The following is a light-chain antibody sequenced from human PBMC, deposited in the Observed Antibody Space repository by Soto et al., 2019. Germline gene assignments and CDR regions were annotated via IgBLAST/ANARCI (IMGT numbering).Light chain of an antibody. CDR2: DAS. J-gene: IGKJ4*01. CDR3: QQYDNLPLT. Sequence: DIQMTQSPSSLSASVGDRVTITCQASQDINNYLNWYQQKPGKAPKLLIYDASSLETGVPSRFSGSGSGTDFTFTISSLQAEDIGTYYCQQYDNLPLTFGGGTKVEIK. V-gene: IGKV1-33*01. CDR1: QDINNY.